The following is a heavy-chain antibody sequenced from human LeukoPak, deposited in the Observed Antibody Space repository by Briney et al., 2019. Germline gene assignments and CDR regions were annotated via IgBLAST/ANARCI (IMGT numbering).Heavy chain of an antibody. J-gene: IGHJ5*02. V-gene: IGHV1-2*06. D-gene: IGHD6-13*01. CDR3: ARELPRIAAAGTWWFDP. Sequence: VASVKVSCKASGYTFTGYYMHWVRQAPGQGLEWMGRINPNSGGTNYAQKFQGRVTMTRDTSISTAYMELGRLRSDDTAVYYCARELPRIAAAGTWWFDPWGQGTLVTVSS. CDR1: GYTFTGYY. CDR2: INPNSGGT.